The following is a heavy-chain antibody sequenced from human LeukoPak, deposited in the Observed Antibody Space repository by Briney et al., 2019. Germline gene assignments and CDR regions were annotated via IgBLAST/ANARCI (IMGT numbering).Heavy chain of an antibody. CDR2: IYPGDSDT. V-gene: IGHV5-51*01. Sequence: GESLKISCKGSGYSFTSYWIGWVRQMPGKGLEWMGIIYPGDSDTRYSPSFQGQVTISADKSISTAYLQWSSLKASDTAMYYCARLPVDVVVVAATEYWFDPWGQGTLVTVSS. CDR1: GYSFTSYW. D-gene: IGHD2-15*01. CDR3: ARLPVDVVVVAATEYWFDP. J-gene: IGHJ5*02.